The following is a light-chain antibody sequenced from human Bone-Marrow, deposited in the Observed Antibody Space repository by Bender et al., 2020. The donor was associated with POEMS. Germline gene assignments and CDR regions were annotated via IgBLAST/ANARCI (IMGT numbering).Light chain of an antibody. J-gene: IGLJ3*02. CDR2: YDD. CDR3: SAWDDSMNSWL. CDR1: SSNIGNNV. Sequence: QFVLTQPPSVSAAPRQTVTISCSGASSNIGNNVVNWYQQFPGKAPKLLIFYDDVLTSGVSDRFSASKSGTSASLAISALQSDDEDVYYCSAWDDSMNSWLFGGGTMLTVL. V-gene: IGLV1-36*01.